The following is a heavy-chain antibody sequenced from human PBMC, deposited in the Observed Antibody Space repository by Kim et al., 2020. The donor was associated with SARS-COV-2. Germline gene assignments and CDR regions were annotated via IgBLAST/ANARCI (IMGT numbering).Heavy chain of an antibody. D-gene: IGHD6-13*01. Sequence: SGPTLVNPTQTLTLTCTFSGFSLSTSGMCVSWIRQPPGKALEWLARIDWDDDKYYSTSLKARLTISKDTSKNQVVLTMTNMDPVDTATYYCARVSIAAAGTAIDYWGQGTLVTVSS. V-gene: IGHV2-70*11. CDR2: IDWDDDK. CDR1: GFSLSTSGMC. J-gene: IGHJ4*02. CDR3: ARVSIAAAGTAIDY.